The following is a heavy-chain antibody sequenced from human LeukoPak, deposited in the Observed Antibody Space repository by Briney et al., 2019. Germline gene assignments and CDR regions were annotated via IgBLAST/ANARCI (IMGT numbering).Heavy chain of an antibody. V-gene: IGHV1-46*01. CDR2: INPSGGST. CDR3: AREITPPYYYDSSGDSFDY. Sequence: ASVKVSCKASGGTFISYAISWVRQAPGQGLEWMGIINPSGGSTSYAQKFQGRVTMTRDMSTSTVYMELSSLRSEDTAVYYCAREITPPYYYDSSGDSFDYWGQGTLVTVSS. CDR1: GGTFISYA. J-gene: IGHJ4*02. D-gene: IGHD3-22*01.